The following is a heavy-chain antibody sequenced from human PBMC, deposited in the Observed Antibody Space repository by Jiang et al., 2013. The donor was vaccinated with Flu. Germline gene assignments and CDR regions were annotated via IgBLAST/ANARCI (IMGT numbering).Heavy chain of an antibody. D-gene: IGHD2-15*01. J-gene: IGHJ4*02. V-gene: IGHV4-31*03. Sequence: GSGLVKPSQTLSLTCSVSGASMSSGACYWGWIRQQPGKGLEWLGFIYYSGSTYYNPSLESRLTISVDTSKNQFSLRLSSVTAADTAVYYCARAPPYCSGVSCTYYYDYWGQGNLVTVS. CDR1: GASMSSGACY. CDR2: IYYSGST. CDR3: ARAPPYCSGVSCTYYYDY.